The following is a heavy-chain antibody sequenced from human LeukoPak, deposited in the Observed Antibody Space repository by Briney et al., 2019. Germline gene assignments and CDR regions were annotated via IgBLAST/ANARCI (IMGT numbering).Heavy chain of an antibody. J-gene: IGHJ4*02. V-gene: IGHV3-7*01. CDR2: IKQDGSEK. CDR1: GFTFSSYW. Sequence: GGSLRLSCAASGFTFSSYWMSWVRRAPGKGLEWVANIKQDGSEKYYVDSVKGRFTISRDNAKNSLYLQMNSLRAEDTAVYYCARDKIVGATQFDYWGQGTLVTVSS. CDR3: ARDKIVGATQFDY. D-gene: IGHD1-26*01.